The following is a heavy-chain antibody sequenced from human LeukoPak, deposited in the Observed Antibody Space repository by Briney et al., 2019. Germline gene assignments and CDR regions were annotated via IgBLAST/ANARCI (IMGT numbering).Heavy chain of an antibody. J-gene: IGHJ2*01. CDR2: ISSSSSTI. Sequence: PGGSLRLSCAASGFTFSSYSMNWVRQAPGKGLEWVSYISSSSSTIYYADSVKGRFTISRDNAKNSLYLQMNLKAEDAAVYYCVKGVGSSSWYFDLWGRGTLVAVSS. D-gene: IGHD6-13*01. CDR1: GFTFSSYS. V-gene: IGHV3-48*04. CDR3: VKGVGSSSWYFDL.